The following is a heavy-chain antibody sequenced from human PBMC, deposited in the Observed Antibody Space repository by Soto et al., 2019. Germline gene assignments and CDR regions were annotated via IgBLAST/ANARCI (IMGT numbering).Heavy chain of an antibody. J-gene: IGHJ3*02. CDR3: AREVAADGTFREDVFDI. D-gene: IGHD1-7*01. V-gene: IGHV1-69*12. CDR1: GGTFSNHA. Sequence: QVHLVQSGAEVKKPGSSVKVSCKAPGGTFSNHAINWVRQAPGQGLEWMGRIIPIFTTTTYAKKFQGRVTRSADEFTVTAYFEMGSLKQDDTAVYYCAREVAADGTFREDVFDIWGQGTLCTVAS. CDR2: IIPIFTTT.